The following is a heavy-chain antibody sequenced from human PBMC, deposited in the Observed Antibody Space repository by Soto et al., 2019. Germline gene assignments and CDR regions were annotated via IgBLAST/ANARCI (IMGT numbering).Heavy chain of an antibody. Sequence: QVQLQESGPGLVKPSETLSLTCTVSGGSISSYYWSWMRQPPGKGLEWIGDISYSGSTNYNPSLKGRGTICVDTSNNQHSLKLGSVTAADTAVYYCAGVGRYYDRSGYSVDFWGQRTLVTV. V-gene: IGHV4-59*01. J-gene: IGHJ4*02. D-gene: IGHD3-22*01. CDR1: GGSISSYY. CDR2: ISYSGST. CDR3: AGVGRYYDRSGYSVDF.